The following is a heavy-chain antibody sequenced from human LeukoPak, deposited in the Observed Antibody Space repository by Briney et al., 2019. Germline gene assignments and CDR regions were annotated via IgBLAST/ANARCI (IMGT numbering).Heavy chain of an antibody. CDR3: ARALAGPSYFDY. V-gene: IGHV1-69*01. CDR2: IIPIFGTP. Sequence: ISWVRQGPXQXXXWLVPIIPIFGTPTYPHPFHGPVTLTADESTSTAYMELRSLRSEHTAVYYCARALAGPSYFDYWGQGTLVTVSS. J-gene: IGHJ4*02.